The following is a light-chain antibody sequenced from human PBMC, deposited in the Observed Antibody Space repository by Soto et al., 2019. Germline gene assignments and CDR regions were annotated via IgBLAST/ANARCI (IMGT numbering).Light chain of an antibody. CDR3: MQALQTPRT. J-gene: IGKJ1*01. Sequence: DIVMTQSPLSLPATPGEPASISCRSSQSLLHSNGYNFLDWYVQKPGQSPQLLIYMGSNRASGVPDRFSGSGSGTDFTLKISRVEAEDVEVYYCMQALQTPRTFGQGTKVEIK. V-gene: IGKV2-28*01. CDR2: MGS. CDR1: QSLLHSNGYNF.